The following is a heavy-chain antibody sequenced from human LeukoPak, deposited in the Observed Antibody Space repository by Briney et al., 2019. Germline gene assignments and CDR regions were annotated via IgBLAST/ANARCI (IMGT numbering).Heavy chain of an antibody. CDR1: GFILGDHY. CDR2: TRNKANSYTT. V-gene: IGHV3-72*01. CDR3: GRSGRYRPSDL. D-gene: IGHD1-26*01. Sequence: PGGSLRLSCAASGFILGDHYIDWVRQAPGKGLEWVGRTRNKANSYTTEYAASVKGRFTISRDDPKNLLYLQMNSLKSEDTAVYYCGRSGRYRPSDLWGQGTLVTVS. J-gene: IGHJ5*02.